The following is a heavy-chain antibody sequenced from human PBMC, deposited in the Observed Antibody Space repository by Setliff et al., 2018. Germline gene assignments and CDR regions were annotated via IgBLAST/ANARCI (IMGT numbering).Heavy chain of an antibody. D-gene: IGHD3-10*01. J-gene: IGHJ4*02. CDR3: ARRYFDSGSYFYFDY. Sequence: SETLSLTCTVSGASTNSVDYYWSWIRQRPGKALEYIGYVDFSGKTDYNPSLKSRLTISFDTSKNQFALRLRSVSAADTAVYFCARRYFDSGSYFYFDYWGQGTLVTVSS. CDR1: GASTNSVDYY. V-gene: IGHV4-30-4*08. CDR2: VDFSGKT.